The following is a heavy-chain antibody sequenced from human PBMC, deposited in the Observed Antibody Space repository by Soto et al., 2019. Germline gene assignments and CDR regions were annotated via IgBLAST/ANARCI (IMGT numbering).Heavy chain of an antibody. D-gene: IGHD2-2*01. CDR3: ARSQGSSTSLEIYYYYYYGMDV. V-gene: IGHV1-69*01. Sequence: QVQLVQSGAEVKKPGSSVKVSCKASGGTFSSYAISWVRQAPGHGLEWMGGIIPISGTANYAQKFQGRVTITAYESTSTAYMELSSLRFEDTAVYYCARSQGSSTSLEIYYYYYYGMDVWGQGTTVTVSS. CDR2: IIPISGTA. CDR1: GGTFSSYA. J-gene: IGHJ6*02.